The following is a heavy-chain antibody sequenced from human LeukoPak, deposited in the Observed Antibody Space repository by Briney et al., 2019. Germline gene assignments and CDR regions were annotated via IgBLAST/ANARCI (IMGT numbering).Heavy chain of an antibody. Sequence: GGSLRLSCAASGFTFSSYEMNWVRQAPGKGLEWVSYISSSGSTIYYADSVKRRFTISRDNAKNSLYLQMNSLRAEDTAVYYCARARDAFDIWGQGTMVTVSS. V-gene: IGHV3-48*03. J-gene: IGHJ3*02. CDR2: ISSSGSTI. CDR1: GFTFSSYE. CDR3: ARARDAFDI.